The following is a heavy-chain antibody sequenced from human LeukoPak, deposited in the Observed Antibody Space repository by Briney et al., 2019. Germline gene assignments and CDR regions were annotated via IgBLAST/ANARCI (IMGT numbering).Heavy chain of an antibody. D-gene: IGHD2-15*01. CDR1: GFTFSSRW. CDR2: TKQDGSEK. Sequence: GGSLRLSCAASGFTFSSRWMSWVRQAPGKGLEWGANTKQDGSEKYYVDSVKGRFTISRDNAKNSLYLQMNSLRVDDTAVYYCARDSDGYDLWGQGTLVTVSS. J-gene: IGHJ4*02. V-gene: IGHV3-7*01. CDR3: ARDSDGYDL.